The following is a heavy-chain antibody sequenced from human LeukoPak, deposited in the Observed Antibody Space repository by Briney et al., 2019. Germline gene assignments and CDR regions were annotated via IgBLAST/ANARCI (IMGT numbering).Heavy chain of an antibody. CDR1: GFTVSSNY. CDR2: IYSGGST. D-gene: IGHD5-12*01. V-gene: IGHV3-66*02. Sequence: PGGSLRLSCAASGFTVSSNYMSWVRQAPGKGLEWVSVIYSGGSTYYADSVKGRFTISRDNSKNTLYLQMNSLRAEDTAVYYCARWTYGGYTKRFDYWGQGTLVTVSS. J-gene: IGHJ4*02. CDR3: ARWTYGGYTKRFDY.